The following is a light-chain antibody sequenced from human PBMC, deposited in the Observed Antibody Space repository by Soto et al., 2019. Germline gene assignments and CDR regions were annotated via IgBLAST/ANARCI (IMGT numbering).Light chain of an antibody. Sequence: DIVMTQSPDSLAVSLGERATINCKSSQSVLYSSNNKNFLAWYQQKPGHPPKLLIYLSSTRESWVPDRFSGSGFGTDFTLTITSLQAADVAAYYCPQYYSPWTVGKGTKVEIK. J-gene: IGKJ1*01. CDR3: PQYYSPWT. CDR1: QSVLYSSNNKNF. CDR2: LSS. V-gene: IGKV4-1*01.